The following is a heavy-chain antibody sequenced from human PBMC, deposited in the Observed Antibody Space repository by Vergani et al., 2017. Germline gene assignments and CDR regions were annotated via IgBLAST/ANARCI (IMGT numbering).Heavy chain of an antibody. CDR1: GFTVSSNY. CDR2: IYSGGST. V-gene: IGHV3-53*04. J-gene: IGHJ5*02. CDR3: ARLTRDIVVVPAAIGWFDP. Sequence: EVQLVESGGGLVQPGGSLRLSCAASGFTVSSNYMSWVRQAPGKGLEWVSVIYSGGSTYYADSVKGRFTISRHNSKNTLYLQMNSLRAEDTAVYYCARLTRDIVVVPAAIGWFDPWGQGTLVTVSS. D-gene: IGHD2-2*02.